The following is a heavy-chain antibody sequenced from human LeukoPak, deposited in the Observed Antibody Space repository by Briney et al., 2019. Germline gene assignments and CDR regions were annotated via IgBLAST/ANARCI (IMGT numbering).Heavy chain of an antibody. D-gene: IGHD3-3*01. CDR3: ARGIGYYDFWSGYYRDTASYYFDY. CDR2: INHSGST. J-gene: IGHJ4*02. CDR1: GGSISSSSYY. Sequence: PSETLSLTCTVSGGSISSSSYYWGWIRQPPGKGLEWIGEINHSGSTNYNPSLKSRVTISVDTSKNQFSLKLSSVTAADTAVYYCARGIGYYDFWSGYYRDTASYYFDYWGQGTLVTVSS. V-gene: IGHV4-39*07.